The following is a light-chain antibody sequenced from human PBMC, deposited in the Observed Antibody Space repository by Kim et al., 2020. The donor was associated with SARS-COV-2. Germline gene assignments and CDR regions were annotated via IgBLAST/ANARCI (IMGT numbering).Light chain of an antibody. J-gene: IGKJ1*01. CDR1: QSISSW. CDR2: KAS. Sequence: DIQMTQSPSTLSASVGDRVTITCRASQSISSWLAWYQQNPGKAPKLLMYKASSLESGVPSRFSGSGSGTEFTLTISSLQPDDFATYYCQQYNSFWTFGQGTKVDIK. V-gene: IGKV1-5*03. CDR3: QQYNSFWT.